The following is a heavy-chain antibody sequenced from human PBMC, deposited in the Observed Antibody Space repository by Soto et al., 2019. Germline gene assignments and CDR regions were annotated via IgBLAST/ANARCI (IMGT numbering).Heavy chain of an antibody. CDR2: MNPNSGNT. Sequence: ASVKVSCKASGYTFTSYDISWVRQATGQGLEWMGWMNPNSGNTGYAQKFQGRVTMTRNTSISTAYMELSSLRSEDTAVYYCARTYCSGGSCYFAPQAFDIWGQGTMVTVSS. CDR1: GYTFTSYD. V-gene: IGHV1-8*01. CDR3: ARTYCSGGSCYFAPQAFDI. J-gene: IGHJ3*02. D-gene: IGHD2-15*01.